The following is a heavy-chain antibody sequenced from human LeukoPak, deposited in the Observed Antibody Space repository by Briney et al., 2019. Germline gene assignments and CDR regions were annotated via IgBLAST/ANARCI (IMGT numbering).Heavy chain of an antibody. CDR3: AKNVGAGFDY. J-gene: IGHJ4*02. V-gene: IGHV3-30*18. CDR1: GFTFSSYG. D-gene: IGHD1-26*01. Sequence: PGGSLRLSCAASGFTFSSYGMHWVRQAPGKGLEWVAVISYDGSNKYYADSVKGRFTISRDNSKNTLYLQMNSLRAEDTAVCYCAKNVGAGFDYWGQGTLVTVSS. CDR2: ISYDGSNK.